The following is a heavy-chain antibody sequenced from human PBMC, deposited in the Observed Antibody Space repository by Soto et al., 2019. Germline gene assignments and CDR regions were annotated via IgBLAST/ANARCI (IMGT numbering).Heavy chain of an antibody. J-gene: IGHJ4*02. CDR1: GFMFDDYA. D-gene: IGHD6-6*01. Sequence: EVQLVESGGGLVQPGRSLRLSCEASGFMFDDYAMYWVRQAPGKGLEWVSGISWNSNSIVYADSVKGRFTISRDNAKNSLYLQMNSLKPEDTALYYGANSQSMASRPFDYWGQGTLVTVSS. CDR3: ANSQSMASRPFDY. CDR2: ISWNSNSI. V-gene: IGHV3-9*01.